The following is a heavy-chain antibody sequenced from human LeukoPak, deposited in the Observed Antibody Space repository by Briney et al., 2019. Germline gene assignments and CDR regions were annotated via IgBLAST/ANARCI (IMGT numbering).Heavy chain of an antibody. CDR1: GGSISSGGYY. CDR2: IYYSGST. D-gene: IGHD2-15*01. CDR3: ARSNCSGGSCYPYYYYYGMDV. V-gene: IGHV4-31*03. Sequence: SRTLSLTCTVSGGSISSGGYYWSWIRQHPGKGLEWIGYIYYSGSTYYNPSLKSRVTISVDTSKNQFSLKLSSVTAADTAVYYCARSNCSGGSCYPYYYYYGMDVWGQGTTVTVSS. J-gene: IGHJ6*02.